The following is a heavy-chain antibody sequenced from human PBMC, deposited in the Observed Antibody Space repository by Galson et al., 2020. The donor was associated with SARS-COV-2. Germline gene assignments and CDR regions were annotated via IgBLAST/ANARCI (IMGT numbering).Heavy chain of an antibody. D-gene: IGHD3-3*01. V-gene: IGHV4-38-2*02. CDR2: IYHSGST. Sequence: SETLSLTCTVSGYSISSGYYWGCIRQPPGKGLEWVGSIYHSGSTYYNPSPTSRVTISVDTSKNQFSLKLSSVTAADTAVYYCAFLGDDFWSGYHDAFDIWGQGTMVTVSS. J-gene: IGHJ3*02. CDR1: GYSISSGYY. CDR3: AFLGDDFWSGYHDAFDI.